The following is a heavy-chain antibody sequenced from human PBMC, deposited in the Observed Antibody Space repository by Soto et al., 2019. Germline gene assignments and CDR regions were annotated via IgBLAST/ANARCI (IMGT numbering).Heavy chain of an antibody. CDR1: GGTFSSYA. J-gene: IGHJ4*02. CDR2: IIPIFGTA. D-gene: IGHD3-9*01. V-gene: IGHV1-69*13. CDR3: ASGRYFDWLLSTDY. Sequence: ASVKVSCKASGGTFSSYAISWVRQAPGQGLEWMGGIIPIFGTANYAQKFQGRVTITADESTSTAYMELSSLRSEDTAVYYCASGRYFDWLLSTDYWGQGTLVTVSS.